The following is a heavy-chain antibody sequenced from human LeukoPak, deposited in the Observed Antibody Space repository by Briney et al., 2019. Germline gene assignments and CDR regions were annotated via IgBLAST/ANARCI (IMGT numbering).Heavy chain of an antibody. V-gene: IGHV1-69*06. J-gene: IGHJ4*02. CDR3: ARVAQGGSSFDY. CDR2: IIPIFGTA. D-gene: IGHD1-26*01. Sequence: ASVKVSCKASGGTFSSYAISWVRQAPGQGLEWMGGIIPIFGTANYAQKFQGRVTITADKSTSTAYMELSSLRSEDTAVYYCARVAQGGSSFDYWGQGTLVTVSS. CDR1: GGTFSSYA.